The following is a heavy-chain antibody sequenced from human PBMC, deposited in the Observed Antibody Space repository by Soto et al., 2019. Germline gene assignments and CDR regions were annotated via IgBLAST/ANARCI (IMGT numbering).Heavy chain of an antibody. CDR3: AKDRHYPRDYFHY. J-gene: IGHJ4*02. CDR2: VSANGQGI. D-gene: IGHD3-10*01. Sequence: GGSLRLSCAASGFTFSSSAISWVRQAPGKGLEWVSAVSANGQGIYYADSVRGRFTISRDNSKNTVFLHMDSLSAEDTAVYYCAKDRHYPRDYFHYWGQGTLVTVYS. CDR1: GFTFSSSA. V-gene: IGHV3-23*01.